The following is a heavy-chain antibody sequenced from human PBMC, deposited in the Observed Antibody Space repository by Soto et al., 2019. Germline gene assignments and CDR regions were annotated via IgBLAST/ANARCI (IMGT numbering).Heavy chain of an antibody. J-gene: IGHJ4*02. CDR2: ISKDGSNK. V-gene: IGHV3-30*18. CDR1: GFTFSNYA. D-gene: IGHD3-9*01. CDR3: AEETGPQGGFDY. Sequence: PVGSLRLSCAASGFTFSNYAMHWVRQAPGKGLEWVAVISKDGSNKYYGDFVKGRFTISRDSSKNTLYLQMNSLRDEDTAVYYCAEETGPQGGFDYWGQGTLVTVSS.